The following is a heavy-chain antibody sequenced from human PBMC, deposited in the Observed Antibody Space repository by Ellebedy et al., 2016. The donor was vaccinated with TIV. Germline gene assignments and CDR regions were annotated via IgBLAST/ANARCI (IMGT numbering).Heavy chain of an antibody. CDR2: IYYSGST. J-gene: IGHJ6*02. Sequence: SETLSLXCTVSGGSISSGVYYWSWIRQHPGKGLEWIGYIYYSGSTNYNPSLKSRVTISVDTSKNQFSLKLTSVTTADTAVYYCANTYGDYGYYYGMDVWGQGTTVTVSS. CDR3: ANTYGDYGYYYGMDV. V-gene: IGHV4-61*08. D-gene: IGHD4-17*01. CDR1: GGSISSGVYY.